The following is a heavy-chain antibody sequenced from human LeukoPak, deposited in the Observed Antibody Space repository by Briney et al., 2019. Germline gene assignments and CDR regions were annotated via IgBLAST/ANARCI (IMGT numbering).Heavy chain of an antibody. Sequence: SETLSLTCTVSGGSISSYYWSWIRQPPGKGLEWIGYIYYSGSTNYNPSLKSRVTISVDTSKNQFSLKLSSATAADTAVYYCARLKWLRINWFDPWGQGTLVTVSS. CDR2: IYYSGST. CDR1: GGSISSYY. J-gene: IGHJ5*02. V-gene: IGHV4-59*08. D-gene: IGHD5-12*01. CDR3: ARLKWLRINWFDP.